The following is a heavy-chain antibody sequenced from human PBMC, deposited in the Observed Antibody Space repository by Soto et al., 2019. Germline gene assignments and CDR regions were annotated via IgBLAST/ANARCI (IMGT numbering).Heavy chain of an antibody. CDR3: ARDRLDITSYYYYGMDV. V-gene: IGHV1-46*01. CDR1: GYTFTSYY. J-gene: IGHJ6*02. CDR2: INPSGGST. Sequence: QVQLVQSGAEVKKPGASVKVSCKASGYTFTSYYMHWVRQAPGQGLEWMGIINPSGGSTSYAQKCQGRVTMTRDTSTSTVYMELSSLRSEDTAVYYCARDRLDITSYYYYGMDVWGQGTTVTVSS. D-gene: IGHD2-2*03.